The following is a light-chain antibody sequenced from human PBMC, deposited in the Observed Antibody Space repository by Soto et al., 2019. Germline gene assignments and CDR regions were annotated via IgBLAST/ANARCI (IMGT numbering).Light chain of an antibody. CDR2: HAS. CDR3: QHYNSYGT. CDR1: QSIDKL. Sequence: DILMTQSPSTLLVSAGAGVTITFRASQSIDKLLASYQQKPGKAPKILIYHASSLETGVPSRFSGSGSGTEFTLTISSLQPDDFATYYCQHYNSYGTFGQGTKV. J-gene: IGKJ1*01. V-gene: IGKV1-5*01.